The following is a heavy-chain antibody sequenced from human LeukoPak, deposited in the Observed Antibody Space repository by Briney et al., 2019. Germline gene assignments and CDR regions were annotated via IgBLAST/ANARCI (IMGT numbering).Heavy chain of an antibody. CDR1: GFSVSTIHYY. V-gene: IGHV4-38-2*02. D-gene: IGHD1/OR15-1a*01. J-gene: IGHJ4*02. CDR2: IDHGGGI. Sequence: SETLSLTCAVSGFSVSTIHYYWGWVRQSPGKGLEWIASIDHGGGIHCIPSPHIRLTISRDPSNNHFSLRLSSVPAADTAVYYCARDSGNWNIDYWGRGILVTVSS. CDR3: ARDSGNWNIDY.